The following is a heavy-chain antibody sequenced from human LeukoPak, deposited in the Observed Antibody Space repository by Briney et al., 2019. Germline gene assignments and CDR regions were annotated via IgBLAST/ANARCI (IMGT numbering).Heavy chain of an antibody. V-gene: IGHV4-59*01. J-gene: IGHJ6*03. CDR2: IDHTGIT. CDR3: ARGRVSSSTYYSTYYYYFYMDV. Sequence: SETLSLTCTVSDDSITIYYWTWIRQPPGKGLEWIGYIDHTGITNYNPSLNSRVTISRDTSKNHFSLELSSATAADTAVYFCARGRVSSSTYYSTYYYYFYMDVWGKGTTVIVSS. D-gene: IGHD4-11*01. CDR1: DDSITIYY.